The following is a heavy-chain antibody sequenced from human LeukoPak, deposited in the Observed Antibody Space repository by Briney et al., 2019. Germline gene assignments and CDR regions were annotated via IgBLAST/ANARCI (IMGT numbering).Heavy chain of an antibody. CDR3: ARGGYHVVVTAIGL. CDR1: GFTFSSYW. D-gene: IGHD2-21*02. CDR2: INSDGSST. V-gene: IGHV3-74*01. J-gene: IGHJ4*02. Sequence: LAGGSLRLSCAASGFTFSSYWMHWVRQAPGKGLVWVSRINSDGSSTSYADSVKGRFTISRDNAKNSLYLQMNSLRAEDTAVYYCARGGYHVVVTAIGLWGQGTLVTVSS.